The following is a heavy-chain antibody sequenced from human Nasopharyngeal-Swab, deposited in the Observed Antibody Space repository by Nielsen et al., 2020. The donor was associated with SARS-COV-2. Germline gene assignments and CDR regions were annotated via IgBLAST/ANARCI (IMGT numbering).Heavy chain of an antibody. J-gene: IGHJ3*02. CDR2: ISSSSSYT. CDR1: GFTFSDYY. D-gene: IGHD5-24*01. CDR3: ARSFNYYDR. Sequence: GESLKISCAASGFTFSDYYMSWIRQAPGKGLEWVSYISSSSSYTNYADSVKGRFTISRDNAKNSLYLQMNSLGAEDTAVYYCARSFNYYDRWGQGTMVTVSS. V-gene: IGHV3-11*06.